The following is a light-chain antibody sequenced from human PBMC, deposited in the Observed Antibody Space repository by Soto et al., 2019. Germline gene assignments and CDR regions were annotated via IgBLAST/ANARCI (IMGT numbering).Light chain of an antibody. CDR2: GAS. V-gene: IGKV3-20*01. J-gene: IGKJ1*01. CDR1: QSVSSSY. Sequence: EIVLTQSPDTLSLSAGERATLSCRASQSVSSSYLAWYQQKPGQAPRLLIYGASSRATGIPDRFSGSGSGTDFTLTISRLEPEHFAVYYCQQYGSSTGTFGQGTKVDI. CDR3: QQYGSSTGT.